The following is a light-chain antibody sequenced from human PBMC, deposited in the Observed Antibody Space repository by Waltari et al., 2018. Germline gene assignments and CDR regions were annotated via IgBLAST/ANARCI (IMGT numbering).Light chain of an antibody. CDR2: GAS. Sequence: EIVMTQSPATLSVSPGERAALSCRASQSVSSNLAWYQQKPGQAPRFLIYGASTRATGIPARFSGSGSGTEFTFTISSLQSEDFAVYYCQQYNNWPLTFGGGTKVEIK. J-gene: IGKJ4*01. CDR3: QQYNNWPLT. V-gene: IGKV3-15*01. CDR1: QSVSSN.